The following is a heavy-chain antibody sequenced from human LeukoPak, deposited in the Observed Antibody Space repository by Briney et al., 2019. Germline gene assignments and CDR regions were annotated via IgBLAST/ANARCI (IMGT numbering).Heavy chain of an antibody. CDR3: ARDLGPKYSSGWYDY. D-gene: IGHD6-13*01. J-gene: IGHJ4*02. CDR1: GGSISSYY. V-gene: IGHV4-59*01. Sequence: PSETLSLTYTVSGGSISSYYWSWIRQPPGKGLEWIGYIYYSGSTNYNPSLKSRVTISVDTSKNQFSLKLSSVTAADTAVYYCARDLGPKYSSGWYDYWGQGTLVTVSS. CDR2: IYYSGST.